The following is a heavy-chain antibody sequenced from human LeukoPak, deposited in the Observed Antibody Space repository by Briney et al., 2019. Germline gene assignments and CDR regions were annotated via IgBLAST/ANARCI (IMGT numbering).Heavy chain of an antibody. V-gene: IGHV3-23*01. J-gene: IGHJ6*03. CDR1: GFTFSSYA. CDR2: ISGSGGST. Sequence: GGSLRLSCAASGFTFSSYAMSWVRQAPGKGLEWVSAISGSGGSTYYADSVKGRFTISRDNSKNTLYLQMNSLRAEDTAVCYCAKARGYCSSTSCYYYYYMDVWGKGTTVTVSS. D-gene: IGHD2-2*01. CDR3: AKARGYCSSTSCYYYYYMDV.